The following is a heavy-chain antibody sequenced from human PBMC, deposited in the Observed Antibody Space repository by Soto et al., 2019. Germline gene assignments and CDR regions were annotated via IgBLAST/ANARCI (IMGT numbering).Heavy chain of an antibody. V-gene: IGHV2-5*02. CDR1: GFSLSTSGVG. D-gene: IGHD2-2*01. CDR3: AHRLYCSSTSCDPYYYYYYGMDV. J-gene: IGHJ6*02. Sequence: QITLKESGPTLVKPTQTLTLTCTFSGFSLSTSGVGVGWIRQPPGKALEWLALIYWDDDKRYSPSLKSRLTITKDTSKNQVVLTMTNMDPVDTATYYCAHRLYCSSTSCDPYYYYYYGMDVWGQGTTVTVSS. CDR2: IYWDDDK.